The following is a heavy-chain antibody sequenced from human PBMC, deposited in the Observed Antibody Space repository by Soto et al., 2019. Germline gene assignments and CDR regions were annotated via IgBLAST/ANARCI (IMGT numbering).Heavy chain of an antibody. CDR1: GGSISSSSYY. V-gene: IGHV4-39*01. Sequence: TCTVSGGSISSSSYYWGWIRQPPGKGLEWIGSIYYSGSTYYNPSLKSRVTISVDTSKNQFSLKLSSVTAADTAVYYCARLSPRYDILTGYKEYDYWGQGTLVTVSS. D-gene: IGHD3-9*01. CDR2: IYYSGST. CDR3: ARLSPRYDILTGYKEYDY. J-gene: IGHJ4*02.